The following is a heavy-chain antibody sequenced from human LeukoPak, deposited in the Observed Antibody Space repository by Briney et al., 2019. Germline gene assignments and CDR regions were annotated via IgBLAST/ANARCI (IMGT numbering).Heavy chain of an antibody. D-gene: IGHD4-23*01. CDR2: IYYSGST. Sequence: SETLSLTCTVSGGSISSSSYYWGWIRQPPGKALEWLGSIYYSGSTYYNPSLKSRVTISVDTSKNQFSLKLSSVTAADTAVYYCARAYDYGGSGRFFGIWGQGTMVTVSS. CDR3: ARAYDYGGSGRFFGI. J-gene: IGHJ3*02. CDR1: GGSISSSSYY. V-gene: IGHV4-39*01.